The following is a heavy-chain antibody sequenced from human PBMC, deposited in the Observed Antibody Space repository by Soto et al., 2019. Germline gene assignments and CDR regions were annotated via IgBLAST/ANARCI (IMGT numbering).Heavy chain of an antibody. V-gene: IGHV1-2*02. CDR3: ARDPDYGDYWGYFFDS. Sequence: QVQLVQSGAEVKKPGASVKVSCKTSGYTFAAYYIHWIRQAPGQGLEWMGWINPTSGDTVYAQNFQDRVTMTRDMSISTAYMELRRLNSDDTAVYYCARDPDYGDYWGYFFDSWGQGTPVTVSS. CDR1: GYTFAAYY. J-gene: IGHJ4*02. CDR2: INPTSGDT. D-gene: IGHD4-17*01.